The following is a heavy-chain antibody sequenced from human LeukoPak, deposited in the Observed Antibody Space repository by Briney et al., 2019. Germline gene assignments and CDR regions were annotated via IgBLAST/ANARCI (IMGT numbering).Heavy chain of an antibody. CDR3: ARLSGGSYLVDY. CDR2: IIPILGIA. Sequence: SVKVSYKASGGTFSSYAISWVRQAPGQGLEWMGRIIPILGIANYAQKFQGRVTITADKSTSTAYMELSSLRSEDTAVYYCARLSGGSYLVDYWGQGTLVTVSS. CDR1: GGTFSSYA. J-gene: IGHJ4*02. V-gene: IGHV1-69*04. D-gene: IGHD1-26*01.